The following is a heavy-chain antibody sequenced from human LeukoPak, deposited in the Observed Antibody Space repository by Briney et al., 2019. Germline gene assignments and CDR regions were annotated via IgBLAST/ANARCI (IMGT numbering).Heavy chain of an antibody. D-gene: IGHD3-22*01. J-gene: IGHJ4*02. Sequence: ASVKVSCTASGFTFTSSAVQWVRQARGQRLEWIGWIVVGSGNTNYAQKFQERVTITRDMSTSTAYMELSSLRSEDTAVYYCAAEDYYYDSSGYANFDYWGQGTLVTVSS. CDR1: GFTFTSSA. V-gene: IGHV1-58*01. CDR3: AAEDYYYDSSGYANFDY. CDR2: IVVGSGNT.